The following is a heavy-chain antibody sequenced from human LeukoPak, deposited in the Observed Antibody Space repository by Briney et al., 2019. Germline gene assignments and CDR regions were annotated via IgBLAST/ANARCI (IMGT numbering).Heavy chain of an antibody. CDR1: GFTFSMYS. J-gene: IGHJ4*02. CDR3: AILSWDGRGSFY. V-gene: IGHV3-23*01. CDR2: IRSTGVDT. Sequence: GGSLRLSCAASGFTFSMYSMSWVRQAPGKGLEWVSAIRSTGVDTYYADSVRGRFTISRDNSRGTLSLQMNSLRAGDTAVYFCAILSWDGRGSFYWGQGALVTVSS. D-gene: IGHD2/OR15-2a*01.